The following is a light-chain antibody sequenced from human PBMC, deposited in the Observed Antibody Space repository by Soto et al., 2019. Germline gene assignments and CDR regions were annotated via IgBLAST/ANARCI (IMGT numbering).Light chain of an antibody. CDR3: CSYTGTNGLI. CDR2: EAT. CDR1: SSDVGGSNY. J-gene: IGLJ2*01. Sequence: QSALTQPASVSGSPGQSITISCTGTSSDVGGSNYVSWYQQHPGKAPKLMIYEATNRPSGVSNRFSGSESGNTASLTVSGLQAEDEADYFCCSYTGTNGLIIGGGTKLTVL. V-gene: IGLV2-14*01.